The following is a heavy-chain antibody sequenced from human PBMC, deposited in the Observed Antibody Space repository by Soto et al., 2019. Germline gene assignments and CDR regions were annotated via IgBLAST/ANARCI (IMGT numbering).Heavy chain of an antibody. V-gene: IGHV5-10-1*01. CDR2: IDPSDSYT. J-gene: IGHJ6*02. CDR3: ARQLVVPAAIVSYGMDV. CDR1: GYSFTSYW. D-gene: IGHD2-2*02. Sequence: PGEPLKSSCKGSGYSFTSYWISWVRQMPGKGLEWMGRIDPSDSYTNYSPSFQGHVTISADKSISTAYLQWSSLKASDTAMYYCARQLVVPAAIVSYGMDVWGQGTTVTVSS.